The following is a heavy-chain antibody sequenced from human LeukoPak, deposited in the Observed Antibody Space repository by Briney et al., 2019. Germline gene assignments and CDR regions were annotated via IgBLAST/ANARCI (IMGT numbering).Heavy chain of an antibody. CDR3: ARGSSNVAARNNWFDP. CDR2: IIGGGGST. D-gene: IGHD6-6*01. V-gene: IGHV3-23*01. J-gene: IGHJ5*02. Sequence: GGSLRLSCAASGFPFSSHGMSWVRQAPGKGLEWVSGIIGGGGSTYYADSVKGRFTISGDNSRNTLFLQMNSLRAEDTAVYYCARGSSNVAARNNWFDPWGQGTLVTVSS. CDR1: GFPFSSHG.